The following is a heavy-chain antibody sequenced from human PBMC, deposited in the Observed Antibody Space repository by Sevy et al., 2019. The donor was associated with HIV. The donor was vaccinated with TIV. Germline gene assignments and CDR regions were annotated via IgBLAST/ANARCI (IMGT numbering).Heavy chain of an antibody. CDR2: ISAYNGNT. J-gene: IGHJ6*02. D-gene: IGHD6-6*01. V-gene: IGHV1-18*01. Sequence: ASVKVSCKASGYTFTSYGISWVRQAPGQGLEWMGWISAYNGNTNYAQKLQGRVTMTTDTSTSTAYMELRSLRSDDTAVYYCARGMASIAARSYYYYGMDVWGQGTTVTVSS. CDR1: GYTFTSYG. CDR3: ARGMASIAARSYYYYGMDV.